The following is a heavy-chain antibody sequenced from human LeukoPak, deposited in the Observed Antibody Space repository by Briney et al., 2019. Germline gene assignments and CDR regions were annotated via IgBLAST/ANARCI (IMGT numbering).Heavy chain of an antibody. J-gene: IGHJ4*02. CDR1: GFTFSTYD. Sequence: GGTLRLSCAASGFTFSTYDMSWVRQAPGKGLEWVSSISGSGGNTKYADSVKGRFTISRDNSKNTVYLQMNSLRAEDTAVYYCARDLNYGGNSGLGYWGQGTLVTVSS. D-gene: IGHD4-23*01. CDR2: ISGSGGNT. CDR3: ARDLNYGGNSGLGY. V-gene: IGHV3-23*01.